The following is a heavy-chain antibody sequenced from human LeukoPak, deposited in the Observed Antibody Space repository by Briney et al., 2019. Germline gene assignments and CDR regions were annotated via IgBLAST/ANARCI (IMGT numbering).Heavy chain of an antibody. D-gene: IGHD5-12*01. Sequence: SVKVSCKASGGTFSSYAISWVRQAPGQGLEWMGGIIPIFGTANYAQKFQGRVTITADESTSTAYMELSSLRSEDTAVYYCARDRHSGYYYYYYGMDVWGQGTTVTVSS. CDR1: GGTFSSYA. J-gene: IGHJ6*02. CDR3: ARDRHSGYYYYYYGMDV. V-gene: IGHV1-69*13. CDR2: IIPIFGTA.